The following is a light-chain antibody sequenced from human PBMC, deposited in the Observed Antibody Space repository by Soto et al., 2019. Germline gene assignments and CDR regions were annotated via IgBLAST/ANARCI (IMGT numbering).Light chain of an antibody. CDR3: QQYGNSPDT. Sequence: EIVLTQSPGTLSLSPGERATLSCRASQSVRSNYLAWYQQIPGQAPRVLIYDASSRATGIPDRFSGSGSGTDFTRTVSRLEPEDCAVYYCQQYGNSPDTFGGGTKVEIK. V-gene: IGKV3-20*01. CDR2: DAS. J-gene: IGKJ4*01. CDR1: QSVRSNY.